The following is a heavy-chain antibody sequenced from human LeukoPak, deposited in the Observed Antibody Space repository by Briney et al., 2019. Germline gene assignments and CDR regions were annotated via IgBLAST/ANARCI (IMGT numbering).Heavy chain of an antibody. CDR3: ARMYYYGSGSHAYWFDP. D-gene: IGHD3-10*01. J-gene: IGHJ5*02. V-gene: IGHV1-18*01. Sequence: ASVKVSCKASGYTFTSYGISWVRQAPGQGLEWMGWISAYNGNTNYAQKLQSRVTMTTDTSTSTAYMELRSLRSDDTAVYYCARMYYYGSGSHAYWFDPWGQGTLVTVSS. CDR1: GYTFTSYG. CDR2: ISAYNGNT.